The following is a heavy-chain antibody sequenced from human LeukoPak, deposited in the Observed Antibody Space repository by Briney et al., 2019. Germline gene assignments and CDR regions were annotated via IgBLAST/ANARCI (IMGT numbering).Heavy chain of an antibody. CDR1: RFTFNNYG. J-gene: IGHJ5*01. CDR2: IAYDGSKK. Sequence: GGSLRLSCVGSRFTFNNYGINWVRQAPGKGLEWVTGIAYDGSKKFYADSVKGRFAISRDDSKNTVYVEMSGLRAEDTALYHCTRDLAMGALDSWGQGSPVTVSS. D-gene: IGHD3-16*01. CDR3: TRDLAMGALDS. V-gene: IGHV3-33*01.